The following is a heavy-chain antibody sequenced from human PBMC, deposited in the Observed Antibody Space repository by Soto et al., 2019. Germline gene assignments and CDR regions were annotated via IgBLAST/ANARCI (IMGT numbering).Heavy chain of an antibody. CDR3: ARGGYCGGDCYSWGDAFDI. D-gene: IGHD2-21*02. CDR2: ISSSSSYI. V-gene: IGHV3-21*01. J-gene: IGHJ3*02. CDR1: GFTFSSYS. Sequence: EVQLVESGGGLVKPGGSLRLSCAASGFTFSSYSMNWVRQAPGKGLEWVSSISSSSSYIYYADSVKGRFTISRDNAKNSLYLQMNSLRAEDTAVYYCARGGYCGGDCYSWGDAFDIWGQGTMVTVSS.